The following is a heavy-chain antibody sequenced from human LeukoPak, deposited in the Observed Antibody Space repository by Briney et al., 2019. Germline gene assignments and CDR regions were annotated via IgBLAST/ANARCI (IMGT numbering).Heavy chain of an antibody. CDR2: TNSGGSST. Sequence: GGSLRLSCATSGFPFSDFSMSWVRQAPGKGLEWISTTNSGGSSTDYAESVKGRFTISRDNSKNTLYLQMGSLRVEDTAMYYCAKQSYARSLGEGGPGTLVTVSS. CDR3: AKQSYARSLGE. CDR1: GFPFSDFS. V-gene: IGHV3-23*01. D-gene: IGHD2-8*01. J-gene: IGHJ4*02.